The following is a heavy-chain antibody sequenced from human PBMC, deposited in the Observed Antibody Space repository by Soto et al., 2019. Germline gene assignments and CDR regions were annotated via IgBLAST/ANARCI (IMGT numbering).Heavy chain of an antibody. J-gene: IGHJ4*02. CDR1: GFTFSSYS. D-gene: IGHD6-19*01. V-gene: IGHV3-48*01. CDR3: ARGLSIPIAGLLGY. CDR2: ISSSSRTV. Sequence: EVQLVESGGGLVQPGESLRLSCAASGFTFSSYSMNWVRQAPGKGPEWVAYISSSSRTVYYVDSVKGRFTISRDNANSSLRLQMNSLRTEDTAMYFCARGLSIPIAGLLGYWGQGALVTVSS.